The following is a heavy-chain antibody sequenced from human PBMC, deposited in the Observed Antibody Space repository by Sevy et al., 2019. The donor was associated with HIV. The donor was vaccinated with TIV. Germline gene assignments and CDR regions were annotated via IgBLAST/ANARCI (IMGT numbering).Heavy chain of an antibody. D-gene: IGHD3-3*01. CDR3: AGRKVGDFWSGSIGGPWAGGPLFDY. CDR1: GFTFSSYA. CDR2: ISHSGDST. J-gene: IGHJ4*02. Sequence: GGSLRLSCTSSGFTFSSYAMNWVRQAPGKGLEWVSTISHSGDSTYYADSVKGRFTISRDNSENTLYLQMNSLRAEDTALYYCAGRKVGDFWSGSIGGPWAGGPLFDYWGQGTLVTVSS. V-gene: IGHV3-23*01.